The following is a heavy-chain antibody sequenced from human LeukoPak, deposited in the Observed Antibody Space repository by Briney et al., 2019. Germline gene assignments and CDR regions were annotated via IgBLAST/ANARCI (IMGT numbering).Heavy chain of an antibody. J-gene: IGHJ4*02. CDR3: AKDQPAAEHAPPDYFDY. D-gene: IGHD6-13*01. CDR2: ISGSGGST. CDR1: GFTFSSYA. V-gene: IGHV3-23*01. Sequence: GGSLRLSCAASGFTFSSYAMSWVRQAPGKGLEWVSAISGSGGSTYYADSVKGRFTISRDNSKNTLYLQMNSLRAEDTAVYYYAKDQPAAEHAPPDYFDYWGQGTLVTVSS.